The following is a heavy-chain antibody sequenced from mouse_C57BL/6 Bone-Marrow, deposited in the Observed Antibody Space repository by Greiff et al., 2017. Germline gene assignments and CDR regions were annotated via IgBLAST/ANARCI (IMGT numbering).Heavy chain of an antibody. CDR2: INPNSGST. J-gene: IGHJ2*01. CDR3: ARFHYYYFDY. V-gene: IGHV1-64*01. CDR1: GYTFTSYW. Sequence: QVQLQQPGAELVKPGASVKLSCKASGYTFTSYWMHWVKQRPGQGLEWIGMINPNSGSTNYNEKFKSKATLTVDKSSSTAYLQLSSLTSEDSAVYYCARFHYYYFDYWGQGTTLTVSS. D-gene: IGHD1-2*01.